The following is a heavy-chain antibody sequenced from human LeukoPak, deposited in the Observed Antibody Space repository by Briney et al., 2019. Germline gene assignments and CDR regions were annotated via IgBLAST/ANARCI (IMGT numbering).Heavy chain of an antibody. V-gene: IGHV3-74*01. CDR3: ARAQFVYGSGSNAYYYYMDV. CDR2: INSDGSST. CDR1: RFTFSTYW. J-gene: IGHJ6*03. D-gene: IGHD3-10*01. Sequence: GGSLRLSCAASRFTFSTYWMHWVRQAPGKGLVWVSRINSDGSSTGYADSVKGRFTISRDNAKNTLYLQMNSLRAEDTAVYYCARAQFVYGSGSNAYYYYMDVWGKGTTVTVAS.